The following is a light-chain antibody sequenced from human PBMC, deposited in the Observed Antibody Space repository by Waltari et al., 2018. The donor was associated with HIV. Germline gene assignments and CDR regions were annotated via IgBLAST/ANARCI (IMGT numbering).Light chain of an antibody. CDR1: PIVSSH. Sequence: EFVLTQSPATLSLSPGEGATLSCRASPIVSSHLAWYQQIPGHPPRLLIYGTSNRAPGVPARFSGSGSGTDFTLTISSLEPEDFAVYFCQQRSDWPYTFGQGTKVEIK. J-gene: IGKJ2*01. V-gene: IGKV3-11*01. CDR2: GTS. CDR3: QQRSDWPYT.